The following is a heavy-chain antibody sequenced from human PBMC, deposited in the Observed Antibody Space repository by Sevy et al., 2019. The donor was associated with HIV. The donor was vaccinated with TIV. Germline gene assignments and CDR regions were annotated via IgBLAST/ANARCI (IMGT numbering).Heavy chain of an antibody. Sequence: GGSLRLSCAASGFSFSSYDMHWVRQAPGMGLKWVAVIRYDGSNKHYGDSVKGRFTISRYNSKNALYLQMNSLRAEDTAVYYGAREKVDTSMIFVEYYGMDVWGQGTTVTVSS. CDR1: GFSFSSYD. CDR3: AREKVDTSMIFVEYYGMDV. CDR2: IRYDGSNK. D-gene: IGHD5-18*01. V-gene: IGHV3-33*01. J-gene: IGHJ6*02.